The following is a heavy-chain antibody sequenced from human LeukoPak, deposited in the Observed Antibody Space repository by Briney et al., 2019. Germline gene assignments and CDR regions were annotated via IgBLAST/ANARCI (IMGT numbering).Heavy chain of an antibody. CDR1: GFTFSSYA. CDR3: ARGPGSSGGAYVGDY. D-gene: IGHD3-22*01. Sequence: PGGSLRLSCAASGFTFSSYAMHWVRQAPGKGLEWVAVISYDGSNKYYADSVKGRFTISRDNAKSILYLQMNSLRAEDTAVYYCARGPGSSGGAYVGDYWGHGTLVTVSS. V-gene: IGHV3-30-3*01. CDR2: ISYDGSNK. J-gene: IGHJ4*01.